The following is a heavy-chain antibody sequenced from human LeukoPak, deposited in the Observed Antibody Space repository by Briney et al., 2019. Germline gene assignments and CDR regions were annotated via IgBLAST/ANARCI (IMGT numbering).Heavy chain of an antibody. CDR2: IYPGDSDT. CDR1: GYSFTIYW. D-gene: IGHD3-16*01. CDR3: ASVGETTARGFDP. V-gene: IGHV5-51*01. Sequence: GESLQISCKGSGYSFTIYWIGWVRQLPGKGLEWMGIIYPGDSDTRYSPSFQGQVTISADKSISTAYLQWSSLKASDTAMYYCASVGETTARGFDPWGQGTLVTVSS. J-gene: IGHJ5*02.